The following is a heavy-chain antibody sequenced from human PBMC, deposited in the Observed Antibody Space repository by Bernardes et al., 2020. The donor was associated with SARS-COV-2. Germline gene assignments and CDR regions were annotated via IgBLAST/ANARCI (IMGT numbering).Heavy chain of an antibody. CDR1: GYSFTRYW. D-gene: IGHD6-13*01. V-gene: IGHV5-51*01. CDR3: ARPSSSWYWDFDY. Sequence: GESLKISGNGSGYSFTRYWIGWVRPIPGKGLEWMGIIYPGDSDTRYSPSFQGQVTISADKSISTAYLQWSSLKASDTAMYYCARPSSSWYWDFDYWGQGTLVTVSS. CDR2: IYPGDSDT. J-gene: IGHJ4*02.